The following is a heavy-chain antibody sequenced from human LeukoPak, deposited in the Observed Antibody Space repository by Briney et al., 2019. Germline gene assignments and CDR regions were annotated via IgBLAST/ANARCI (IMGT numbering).Heavy chain of an antibody. J-gene: IGHJ5*02. D-gene: IGHD6-13*01. CDR3: ARVGGSSSCANWFDP. V-gene: IGHV1-2*02. Sequence: ASVKVSCKASGYTFTGYYMHWVRQAPGQGLEWMGWVNPNSGATNYAQKFQGRVTMTRDTSISTAYMELSRLRSDDTAVYYCARVGGSSSCANWFDPWGQGTLVPVSS. CDR2: VNPNSGAT. CDR1: GYTFTGYY.